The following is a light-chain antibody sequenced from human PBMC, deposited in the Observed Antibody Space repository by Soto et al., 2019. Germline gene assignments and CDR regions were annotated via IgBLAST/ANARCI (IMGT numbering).Light chain of an antibody. CDR2: DAS. CDR1: QVISNY. CDR3: QQYDDLPLT. V-gene: IGKV1-33*01. J-gene: IGKJ4*01. Sequence: DIPMTQSPSSLSASVGDRITITCQASQVISNYLNWYQQKPGKAPKLLIYDASSLETGVPSRFSGSGSGTDFTFTISSLQPEDIATYYCQQYDDLPLTFGGGTKVEIK.